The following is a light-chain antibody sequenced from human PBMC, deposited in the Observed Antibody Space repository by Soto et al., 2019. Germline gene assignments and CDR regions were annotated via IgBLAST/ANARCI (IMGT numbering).Light chain of an antibody. CDR3: HQYGTSPLT. CDR1: QSVTSNY. Sequence: EIVLTQSPGTLSLSPGARATLTCRASQSVTSNYLAWYQQKPGQAPRLLMYDASSRATGIPDRFSGSGSGTDFTLTINRLEPEDFAVYYCHQYGTSPLTFGPGTKVDIK. J-gene: IGKJ3*01. V-gene: IGKV3-20*01. CDR2: DAS.